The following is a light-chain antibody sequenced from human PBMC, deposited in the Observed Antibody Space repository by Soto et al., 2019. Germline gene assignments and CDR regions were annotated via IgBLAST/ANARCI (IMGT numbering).Light chain of an antibody. CDR1: LPINSD. J-gene: IGKJ4*01. V-gene: IGKV1-39*01. CDR3: QQSYVTPLT. CDR2: DAS. Sequence: DIQLTQSPSSLSASKGATVTITCRASLPINSDLIWYQHKPGKAPRLLLYDASSLQIGVPSRFTGSGSVTDFTLNLSDLQHDDLGAYYCQQSYVTPLTFGGGTKVEI.